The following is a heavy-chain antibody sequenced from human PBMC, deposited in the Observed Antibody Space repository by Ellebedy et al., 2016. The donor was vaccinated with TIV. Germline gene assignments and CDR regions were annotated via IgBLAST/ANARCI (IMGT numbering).Heavy chain of an antibody. CDR1: GFIFNNFY. V-gene: IGHV3-11*03. D-gene: IGHD6-6*01. CDR2: VSPNIDDT. J-gene: IGHJ4*02. Sequence: GESLKISCAASGFIFNNFYMSWIRQAPGKEPEWIAYVSPNIDDTNYDDSVKGRVTISRDNAKRSVDLHMDSLKVEDTAIYFCIKGPRSTDHWGQGTLVTVTS. CDR3: IKGPRSTDH.